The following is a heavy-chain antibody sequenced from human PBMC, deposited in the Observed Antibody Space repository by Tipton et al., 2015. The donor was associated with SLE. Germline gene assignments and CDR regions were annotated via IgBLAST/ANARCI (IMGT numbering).Heavy chain of an antibody. Sequence: TLSLTCTVSGGSFSSGGYYWSWVRQPAGKGLEWIGRIYISGSTNYNPSFESRVTISRDTSKNQFSLKLSSVTAADSAVYYCARGGDFWSGPTSNYYFYYYMDVWGKGTTVTVSS. CDR3: ARGGDFWSGPTSNYYFYYYMDV. CDR1: GGSFSSGGYY. J-gene: IGHJ6*03. CDR2: IYISGST. D-gene: IGHD3-3*01. V-gene: IGHV4-61*02.